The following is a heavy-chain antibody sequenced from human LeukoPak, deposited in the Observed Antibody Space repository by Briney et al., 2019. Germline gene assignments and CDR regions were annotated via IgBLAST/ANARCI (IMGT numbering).Heavy chain of an antibody. V-gene: IGHV1-69*04. D-gene: IGHD1-26*01. CDR2: IIPILGIA. J-gene: IGHJ4*02. Sequence: SVKVSCKASGGTFSSYAISWVRQAPGQGLEWMGRIIPILGIANYAQKFQGRVTITADKSTSTAYMELSSLRSEDTAVYYCATLGRVGATWFDYWGQGTLVTVSS. CDR3: ATLGRVGATWFDY. CDR1: GGTFSSYA.